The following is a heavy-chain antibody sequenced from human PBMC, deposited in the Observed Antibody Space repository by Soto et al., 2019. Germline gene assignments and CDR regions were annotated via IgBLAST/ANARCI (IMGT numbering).Heavy chain of an antibody. V-gene: IGHV2-5*02. D-gene: IGHD4-17*01. CDR3: AHSVPTVTTRKYYFDY. J-gene: IGHJ4*02. CDR2: IYWDDDK. Sequence: QITLKESGPTLVKPTQTLTLTCTFSGFSLSTSGVGVGWIRQPPGKALEWLALIYWDDDKRYSPSLKSRLTNTKDTTKNQEVLTMTNMDPVDTATYYCAHSVPTVTTRKYYFDYWGQGTLVTVSS. CDR1: GFSLSTSGVG.